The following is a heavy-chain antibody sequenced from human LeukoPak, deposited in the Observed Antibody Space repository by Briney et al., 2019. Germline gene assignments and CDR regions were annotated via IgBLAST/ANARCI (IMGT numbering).Heavy chain of an antibody. J-gene: IGHJ4*02. V-gene: IGHV3-30*18. Sequence: PGTSLRLSCAASAFTFSYFGIHWVRQAPSKGLESLAAVSYDGSDKYYADSAKCRFTISRVNSKNVVDLQMNSLRAEDTAMYFCVKSSSAYSHFGDNWGQGTHVTVSS. CDR3: VKSSSAYSHFGDN. D-gene: IGHD3-22*01. CDR2: VSYDGSDK. CDR1: AFTFSYFG.